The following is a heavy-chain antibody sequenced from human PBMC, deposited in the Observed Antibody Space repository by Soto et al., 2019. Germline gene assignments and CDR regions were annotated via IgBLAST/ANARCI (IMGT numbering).Heavy chain of an antibody. Sequence: PGGSLRLSCAASGFTFSSYWMSWVRQAPGKGLEWVANIKQDGSEKYYVDSVKGRFTISRDNAKNSLYLQMNNLRAEDTAVYYCARRYYYGSGSYYNPDGYYYGMDVWGQGTTVTVSS. D-gene: IGHD3-10*01. CDR3: ARRYYYGSGSYYNPDGYYYGMDV. V-gene: IGHV3-7*01. CDR2: IKQDGSEK. J-gene: IGHJ6*02. CDR1: GFTFSSYW.